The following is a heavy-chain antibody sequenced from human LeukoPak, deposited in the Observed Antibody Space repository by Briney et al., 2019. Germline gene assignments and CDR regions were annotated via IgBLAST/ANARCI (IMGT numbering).Heavy chain of an antibody. CDR3: ARGLWAAAGTAPD. Sequence: GSLRLSCAASGFTFDDYGMSWIRQPPGKGLEWIGEINHSGSTNYNPSLKSRVTISVDTSKNQFSLNLTSVTAADTAVYYCARGLWAAAGTAPDWGQGTLVTVSS. D-gene: IGHD6-13*01. J-gene: IGHJ4*02. CDR2: INHSGST. CDR1: GFTFDDYG. V-gene: IGHV4-34*01.